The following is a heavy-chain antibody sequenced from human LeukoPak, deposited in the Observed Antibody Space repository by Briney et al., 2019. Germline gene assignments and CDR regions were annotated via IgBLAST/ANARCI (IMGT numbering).Heavy chain of an antibody. Sequence: PGGSLRLSCAASGFTFDNYGMHWVRQAPGKGLEGVAFIRYDGSPKYYADYVRGRFTISRDNSKNMLYLQMNSLETEDTAVYYCAKDDDRHWGSSCQGYWGQGTLVTVSS. CDR3: AKDDDRHWGSSCQGY. D-gene: IGHD2-2*01. CDR1: GFTFDNYG. V-gene: IGHV3-30*02. CDR2: IRYDGSPK. J-gene: IGHJ4*02.